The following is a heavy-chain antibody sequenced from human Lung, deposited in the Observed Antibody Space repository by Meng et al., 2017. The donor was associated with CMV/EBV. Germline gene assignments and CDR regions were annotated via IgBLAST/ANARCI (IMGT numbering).Heavy chain of an antibody. CDR2: VYPDDSDT. CDR1: GYSFTEYL. V-gene: IGHV5-51*01. CDR3: ARFDGGYYNWFDS. Sequence: CRAPGYSFTEYLVGWVRQMTGKGHGCKGIVYPDDSDTKYSPSFQGQVTISADKSISTAYVQWNSLKAADAAMYYCARFDGGYYNWFDSWGQGTLVTVSS. D-gene: IGHD3-3*01. J-gene: IGHJ5*01.